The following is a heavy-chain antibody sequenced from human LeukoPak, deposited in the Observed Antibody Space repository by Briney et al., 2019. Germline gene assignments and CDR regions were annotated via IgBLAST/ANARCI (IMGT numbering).Heavy chain of an antibody. CDR3: ARLKRAPIGAKWFDP. V-gene: IGHV2-70*04. CDR1: GFSLTTTGMR. D-gene: IGHD4/OR15-4a*01. Sequence: SGPALVKPTQTLTLTCTFSGFSLTTTGMRVSWIRQPPGKALEWLARIDWDDDKFYSTSLKTRLTISKDTSKNQVVLTMTNMDPVDTATYYCARLKRAPIGAKWFDPWGQGTLVPVSS. CDR2: IDWDDDK. J-gene: IGHJ5*02.